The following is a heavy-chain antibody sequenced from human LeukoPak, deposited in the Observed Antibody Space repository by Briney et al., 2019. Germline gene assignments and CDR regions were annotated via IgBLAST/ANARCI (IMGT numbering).Heavy chain of an antibody. CDR3: ARAKGDY. Sequence: SETLSLTCAVYGGSFSGYYWSWIRQPPGKGLEWIGEINHSGSTNYNPSLKSRVTMSVDTSKNQFSLRLNSVTPADTAVYYCARAKGDYWGQGTLVTVSS. CDR1: GGSFSGYY. J-gene: IGHJ4*02. CDR2: INHSGST. V-gene: IGHV4-34*01.